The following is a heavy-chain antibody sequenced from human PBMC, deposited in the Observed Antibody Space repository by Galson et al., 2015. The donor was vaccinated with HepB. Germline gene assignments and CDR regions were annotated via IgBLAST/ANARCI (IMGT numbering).Heavy chain of an antibody. CDR1: GDSVSSNSAA. Sequence: AISGDSVSSNSAAWNRIRQSPSRGLEWLGRTYYRSKWYNDYAVSVKSRITINPDTSKNQFSLQLNSVTPEDTAVYYCARDNDYGDYSLDYWGQGTLVTVSS. J-gene: IGHJ4*02. D-gene: IGHD4-17*01. CDR2: TYYRSKWYN. CDR3: ARDNDYGDYSLDY. V-gene: IGHV6-1*01.